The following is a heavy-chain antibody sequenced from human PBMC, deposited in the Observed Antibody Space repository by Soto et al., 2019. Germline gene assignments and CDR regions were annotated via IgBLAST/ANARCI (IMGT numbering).Heavy chain of an antibody. Sequence: PWGSRRISCAASVFTFSVYAMSWVRQAPGKGLEWLGFIRSKAYGGTTEYAASVKGRFTISRDDSKSSAYLQMNSLKTEDTAVYYCTRDYYSSSLHMDVWGQGTTVTVSS. CDR1: VFTFSVYA. CDR3: TRDYYSSSLHMDV. CDR2: IRSKAYGGTT. V-gene: IGHV3-49*04. J-gene: IGHJ6*02. D-gene: IGHD6-6*01.